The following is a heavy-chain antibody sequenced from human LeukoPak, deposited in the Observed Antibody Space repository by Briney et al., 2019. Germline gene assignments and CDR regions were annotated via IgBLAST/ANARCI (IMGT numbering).Heavy chain of an antibody. D-gene: IGHD6-19*01. Sequence: SETLSLTCTVSGGSISSYYWSWIRQPPGKWLEWIGYIYYSGSTNYNPSLKSRVTISVDTSKNQFSLKLSSVTAADTAVYYCARLTGYSSGWFDYWGQGTLVTVSS. V-gene: IGHV4-59*08. CDR1: GGSISSYY. J-gene: IGHJ4*02. CDR3: ARLTGYSSGWFDY. CDR2: IYYSGST.